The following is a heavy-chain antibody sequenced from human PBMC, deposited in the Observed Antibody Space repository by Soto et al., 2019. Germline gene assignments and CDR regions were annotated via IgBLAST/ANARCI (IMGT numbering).Heavy chain of an antibody. V-gene: IGHV3-23*01. CDR2: FRTGGDGGTT. D-gene: IGHD3-10*01. J-gene: IGHJ4*02. CDR3: AKKVNSGPGSQYFDY. CDR1: GFTFSSYS. Sequence: LRLSCAAFGFTFSSYSMSWVRQAPGKGLEWVSGFRTGGDGGTTYYADSVKGRFTISRDNSKNTLFLQMNSLRPEDTAIYYCAKKVNSGPGSQYFDYWGQGTLVTVSS.